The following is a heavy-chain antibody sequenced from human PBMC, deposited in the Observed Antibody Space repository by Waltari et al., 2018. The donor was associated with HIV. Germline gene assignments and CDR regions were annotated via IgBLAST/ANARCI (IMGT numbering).Heavy chain of an antibody. CDR2: IIPVCGTT. V-gene: IGHV1-69*12. J-gene: IGHJ6*02. CDR1: GDTFSSYA. CDR3: ASPISPGGMYYYGMDV. D-gene: IGHD3-16*01. Sequence: QVQLVQSGAEVKKPGSSVKVSCKASGDTFSSYAISWVRQAAGQGLEWMGGIIPVCGTTNYAQKFQGRGTITADESTSTAYMELSSLRSEDTAVYYCASPISPGGMYYYGMDVWGQGTTVTVSS.